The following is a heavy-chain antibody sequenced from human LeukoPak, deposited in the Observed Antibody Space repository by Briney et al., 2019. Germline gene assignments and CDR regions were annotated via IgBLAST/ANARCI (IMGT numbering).Heavy chain of an antibody. CDR2: IVVGSGNT. CDR1: GFTFTSSA. Sequence: ASAKVSCKASGFTFTSSAVQWVRQARGQRLEWIGWIVVGSGNTNYAQKFQERVTITRDMSTSTAYMELSSLRSEDTAVYYCAAARLLPYYFDYWGQGTLVTVSS. CDR3: AAARLLPYYFDY. V-gene: IGHV1-58*01. J-gene: IGHJ4*02. D-gene: IGHD6-25*01.